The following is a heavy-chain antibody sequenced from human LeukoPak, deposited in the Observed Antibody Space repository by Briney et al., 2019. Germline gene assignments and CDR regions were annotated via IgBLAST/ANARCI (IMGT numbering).Heavy chain of an antibody. Sequence: GGSLRLSCAASGFTFSSYSMNWVRQAPGKGLEWVSSISSSSSYIYYADSVKGRFTISRDNAKNSLYLQMNSLRAEDTAVYYCARDSLAAAGPSVYYWGQGTLVTVSS. CDR1: GFTFSSYS. V-gene: IGHV3-21*01. CDR2: ISSSSSYI. D-gene: IGHD6-13*01. J-gene: IGHJ4*02. CDR3: ARDSLAAAGPSVYY.